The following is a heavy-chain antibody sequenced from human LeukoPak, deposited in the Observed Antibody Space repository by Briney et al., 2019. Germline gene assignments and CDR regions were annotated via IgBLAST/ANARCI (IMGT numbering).Heavy chain of an antibody. CDR1: GYIFTSYG. CDR2: ISGYNGNT. D-gene: IGHD3-22*01. V-gene: IGHV1-18*01. J-gene: IGHJ3*02. Sequence: GASVTVSCKASGYIFTSYGISWVRQAPGQGLQWMGWISGYNGNTNYAQKLQGRVTMTTDTSTSTAYMELRSLRSDDTAVYYCARDSYYDSRGYYYHDAFDIWGQGTMVTVSS. CDR3: ARDSYYDSRGYYYHDAFDI.